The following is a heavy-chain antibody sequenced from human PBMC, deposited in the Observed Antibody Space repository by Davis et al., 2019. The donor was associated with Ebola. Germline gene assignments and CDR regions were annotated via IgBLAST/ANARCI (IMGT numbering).Heavy chain of an antibody. Sequence: SVKVSCKASGGTFSSYAISWVRQAPGQGLEWMGGIIPIFGTANYAQKFQGRVTITADKSTSTAYMELSSLRSEDTAVYYCARSHHYYDSCGYYLWGQGTLVTVSS. CDR1: GGTFSSYA. CDR2: IIPIFGTA. J-gene: IGHJ5*02. D-gene: IGHD3-22*01. V-gene: IGHV1-69*06. CDR3: ARSHHYYDSCGYYL.